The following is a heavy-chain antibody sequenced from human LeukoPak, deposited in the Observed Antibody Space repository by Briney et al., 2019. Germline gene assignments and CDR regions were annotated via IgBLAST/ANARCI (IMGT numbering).Heavy chain of an antibody. J-gene: IGHJ5*02. CDR1: GGSISSYY. CDR3: ARGGYSSSWYVWLAGPGEVGWFDP. Sequence: SETLSLTCTVSGGSISSYYWSWIRQPAGKGLEWIGRIYTSGSTNYNPSLKSRVTISVDTSKNQFSLKLSSVTAADTAVYYCARGGYSSSWYVWLAGPGEVGWFDPWGQGTLVTVSS. CDR2: IYTSGST. D-gene: IGHD6-13*01. V-gene: IGHV4-4*07.